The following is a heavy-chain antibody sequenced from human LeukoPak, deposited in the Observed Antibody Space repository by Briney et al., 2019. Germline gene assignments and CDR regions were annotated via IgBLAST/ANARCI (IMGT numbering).Heavy chain of an antibody. CDR2: ISGSGSNT. Sequence: GGSLRLSCAASGFTFSSYAMTWVRQAPGKGLEWVSAISGSGSNTYYADSVKGRFTISRDNSKNTLYLQMNSLRDEDTAVYSCARASGPFDYWGQGTLVTVSS. CDR1: GFTFSSYA. CDR3: ARASGPFDY. D-gene: IGHD3-10*01. J-gene: IGHJ4*02. V-gene: IGHV3-23*01.